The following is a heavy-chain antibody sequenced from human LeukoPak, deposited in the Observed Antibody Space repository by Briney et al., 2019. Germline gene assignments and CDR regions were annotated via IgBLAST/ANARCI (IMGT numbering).Heavy chain of an antibody. CDR1: GFTFSSYG. CDR3: ASIQYHDAFDI. CDR2: IWYDGSNK. V-gene: IGHV3-33*01. J-gene: IGHJ3*02. D-gene: IGHD2-2*01. Sequence: PGGSLRLSCAASGFTFSSYGMHWVRQAPGKGLEWVAVIWYDGSNKYYADSVKGRFTISRDNSKNTLYLQMNSLRAEDTAVYYCASIQYHDAFDIWGQGTMVTVSS.